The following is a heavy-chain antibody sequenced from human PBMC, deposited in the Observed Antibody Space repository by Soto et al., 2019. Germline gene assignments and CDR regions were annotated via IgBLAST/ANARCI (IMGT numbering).Heavy chain of an antibody. D-gene: IGHD3-22*01. CDR1: GFTFSSYW. J-gene: IGHJ6*02. CDR2: IKQDGSEK. Sequence: GGSLRLSCAASGFTFSSYWMSWVRQAPGKGLEWVANIKQDGSEKYYVDSVKGRFTISRDNAKNSLYLQMNSLRAEDTAVYYCARDRRTYYYDSSGYYSGLYYGMDVWGQGTTVTVSS. CDR3: ARDRRTYYYDSSGYYSGLYYGMDV. V-gene: IGHV3-7*01.